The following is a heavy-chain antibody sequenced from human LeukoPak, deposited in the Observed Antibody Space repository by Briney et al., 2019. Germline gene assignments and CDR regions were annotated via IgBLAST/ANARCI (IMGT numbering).Heavy chain of an antibody. CDR1: GYTFTSYA. J-gene: IGHJ6*03. CDR2: ISTNTGNP. Sequence: ASVKVSCKSSGYTFTSYAMNWVRQAPGQGREWMGWISTNTGNPTYAPGFTARFVFSWDTSVSTAYLQISSLKAEDTAVYYCARKSVAATPRDIVYQYSYMDVWGKGTTVTVSS. CDR3: ARKSVAATPRDIVYQYSYMDV. D-gene: IGHD2-15*01. V-gene: IGHV7-4-1*02.